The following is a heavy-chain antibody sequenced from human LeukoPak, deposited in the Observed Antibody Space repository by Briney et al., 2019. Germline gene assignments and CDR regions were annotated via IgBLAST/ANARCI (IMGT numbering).Heavy chain of an antibody. D-gene: IGHD6-19*01. CDR1: GFSFGSYG. V-gene: IGHV3-30*03. J-gene: IGHJ4*02. CDR2: ISHEGSSQ. Sequence: GGSLRLSCAASGFSFGSYGIHWVRQAPGKGLEWVAVISHEGSSQSYADSVRGRFTISRDNSKNMVFLQMNSLSAEDTAVYYCARTREQWQVLDYWGQGTLVTVSS. CDR3: ARTREQWQVLDY.